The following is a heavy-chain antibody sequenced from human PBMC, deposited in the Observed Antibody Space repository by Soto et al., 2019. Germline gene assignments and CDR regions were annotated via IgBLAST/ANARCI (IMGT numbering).Heavy chain of an antibody. V-gene: IGHV1-18*01. CDR1: GYTFTSYG. D-gene: IGHD3-10*01. CDR3: ARVEPPGAYYYYGMDV. CDR2: ISAYNGNT. Sequence: ASVKVSCKASGYTFTSYGISWVRQAPGQGLEWMGWISAYNGNTNYAQKLQGRVTMTTDTSTSTAYMELRSLRSDDTAVYYCARVEPPGAYYYYGMDVWGQGTTVTVSS. J-gene: IGHJ6*02.